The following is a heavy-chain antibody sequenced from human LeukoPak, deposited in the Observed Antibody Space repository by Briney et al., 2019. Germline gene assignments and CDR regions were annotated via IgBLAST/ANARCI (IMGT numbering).Heavy chain of an antibody. V-gene: IGHV1-46*01. J-gene: IGHJ4*02. CDR2: INPTGSST. D-gene: IGHD2-8*02. CDR1: GYTLTNYY. Sequence: ASVKVSCKASGYTLTNYYMRWVRQAPGQGLEWMGSINPTGSSTNYAQKFRGRVTMTRDTSTSTVYMELSSLRSEDTAVYYCAREESGGYFDYWGQGTLVTVSS. CDR3: AREESGGYFDY.